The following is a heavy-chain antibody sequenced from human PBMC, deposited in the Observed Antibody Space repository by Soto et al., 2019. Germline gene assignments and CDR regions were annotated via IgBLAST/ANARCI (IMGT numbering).Heavy chain of an antibody. J-gene: IGHJ4*02. D-gene: IGHD4-17*01. Sequence: SETLSLTCTVSGGSISSYYWSWIRQPPGKGLERIGYIYYSGSTNYNPSLKSRVTISVDTSKNQFSLKLSSVTAADTAVYYCARARGDYVNDYWGQGTLVTVSS. CDR3: ARARGDYVNDY. V-gene: IGHV4-59*01. CDR2: IYYSGST. CDR1: GGSISSYY.